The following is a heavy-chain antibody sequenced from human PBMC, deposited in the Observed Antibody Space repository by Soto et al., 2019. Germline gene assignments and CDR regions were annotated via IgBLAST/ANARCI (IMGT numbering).Heavy chain of an antibody. CDR2: VNAYNGNT. D-gene: IGHD6-19*01. V-gene: IGHV1-18*01. CDR1: GYTFTSYG. Sequence: QVQLVQSGAEVKKPGASVKVSCKASGYTFTSYGISWVRQAPGQGLEWMGWVNAYNGNTNYAQKFQGRVTMTTDTSTRTAYMELRSLRTDETAVYYCAREAVSGRTGFDYWGQGTLVTVSS. J-gene: IGHJ4*02. CDR3: AREAVSGRTGFDY.